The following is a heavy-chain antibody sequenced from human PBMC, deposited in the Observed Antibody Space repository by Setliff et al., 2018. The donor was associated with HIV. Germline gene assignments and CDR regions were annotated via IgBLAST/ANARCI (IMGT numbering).Heavy chain of an antibody. J-gene: IGHJ4*02. CDR1: GFTFSDYY. CDR3: ARGSRDGYRLPFGY. D-gene: IGHD5-12*01. Sequence: GGSLRLSCAASGFTFSDYYMSWIRQAPGKGLKWVSYISSSSSYTNYADSVKGRFTISRDNAKNSLFLQMNSLRAEDTAVYYCARGSRDGYRLPFGYWGQGTLVTVSS. CDR2: ISSSSSYT. V-gene: IGHV3-11*06.